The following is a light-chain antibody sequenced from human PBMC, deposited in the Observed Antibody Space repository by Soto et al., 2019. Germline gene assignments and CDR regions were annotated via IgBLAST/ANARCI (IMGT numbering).Light chain of an antibody. CDR2: DAS. CDR1: QSISSW. J-gene: IGKJ1*01. Sequence: DIQMTQSPSTLSASVGDRVTITCRASQSISSWLAWYQQKPGKAPKLLIYDASSLESVVPSRFSGSGSGTEFTLTISSLQPDDFATYYCQQYNSYSRTFGQGTNVEIK. V-gene: IGKV1-5*01. CDR3: QQYNSYSRT.